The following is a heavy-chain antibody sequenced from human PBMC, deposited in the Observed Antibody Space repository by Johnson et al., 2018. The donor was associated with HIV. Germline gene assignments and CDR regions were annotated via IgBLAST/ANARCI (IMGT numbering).Heavy chain of an antibody. CDR2: ISSSGSII. V-gene: IGHV3-11*04. CDR3: VCLRVSLSAFDI. D-gene: IGHD2-21*01. Sequence: QMLLVESGGGLVKPGGSLRLSCAASGFTFSDYYMSWIRQAPGKGLEWVSYISSSGSIIYYADSVKGRFTISRDNAKNSLYLQMNSLRAEDTAVYYCVCLRVSLSAFDIWGQGTMVTVSS. CDR1: GFTFSDYY. J-gene: IGHJ3*02.